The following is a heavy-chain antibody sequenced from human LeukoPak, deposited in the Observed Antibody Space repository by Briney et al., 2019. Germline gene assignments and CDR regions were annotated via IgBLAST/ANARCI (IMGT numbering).Heavy chain of an antibody. J-gene: IGHJ5*02. V-gene: IGHV3-9*01. CDR1: GFTFDDYA. CDR3: AKDNSGGPEGYNWFDP. Sequence: PGRSLRLSCAASGFTFDDYAMHWVRQAPGKGLEWVSGISWNSGSIGYADSVKGRFTISRDNAKNSLYLQMNSLRAEDTALYYCAKDNSGGPEGYNWFDPWGQGTLVTVSS. CDR2: ISWNSGSI. D-gene: IGHD3-16*01.